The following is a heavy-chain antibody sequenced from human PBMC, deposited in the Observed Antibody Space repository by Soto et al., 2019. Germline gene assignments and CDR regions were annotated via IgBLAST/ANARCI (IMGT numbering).Heavy chain of an antibody. CDR1: GYTFTGYY. J-gene: IGHJ4*02. CDR3: AIWPYYYDSSGYPELGDLDY. Sequence: ASVKVSCKASGYTFTGYYMHWVRQAPGQGLEWMGWTNPNSGGTNYAQKFQGRVTMTRDTSISTAYMELSRLRSDDTAVYYCAIWPYYYDSSGYPELGDLDYWGQGTLVTVSS. CDR2: TNPNSGGT. V-gene: IGHV1-2*02. D-gene: IGHD3-22*01.